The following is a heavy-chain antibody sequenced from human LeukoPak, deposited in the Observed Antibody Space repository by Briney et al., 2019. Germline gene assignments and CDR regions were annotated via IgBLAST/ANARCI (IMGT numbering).Heavy chain of an antibody. CDR3: ARDQVDYTIPDHFDS. CDR2: ISQSGNS. Sequence: SQTLSLTCAVSGDSITSSSCNWSWIRQPHGKGLEWIGYISQSGNSYFTPSLNSRATISVDKSKNSFSLNLNFVTAADTAVYYCARDQVDYTIPDHFDSWGKGILVIVSS. CDR1: GDSITSSSCN. J-gene: IGHJ4*02. V-gene: IGHV4-30-2*01. D-gene: IGHD2-2*02.